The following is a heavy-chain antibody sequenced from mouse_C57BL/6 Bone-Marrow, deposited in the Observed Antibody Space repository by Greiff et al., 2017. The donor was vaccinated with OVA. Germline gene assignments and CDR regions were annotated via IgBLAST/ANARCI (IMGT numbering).Heavy chain of an antibody. V-gene: IGHV1-59*01. CDR1: GYTFTSYW. J-gene: IGHJ2*01. Sequence: QVQLQQPGAELVRPGTSVKLSCKASGYTFTSYWMHWVKQRPGQGLEWIGVIDPSASYTNYNQKFKGKATLTVDTSSSTAYMQLSSRTSEDSAVYYCARSHDGSSYWGQGTTLTVSS. D-gene: IGHD1-1*01. CDR2: IDPSASYT. CDR3: ARSHDGSSY.